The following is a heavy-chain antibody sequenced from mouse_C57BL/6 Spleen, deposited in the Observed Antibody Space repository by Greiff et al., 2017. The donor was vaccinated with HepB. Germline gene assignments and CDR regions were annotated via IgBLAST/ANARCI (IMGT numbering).Heavy chain of an antibody. Sequence: VKLQQSGAELARPGASVKLSCKASGYTFTSYGISWVKQRTGQGLEWIGEIYPRSGNTYYNEKFKGKATLTADKSSSTAYMELRSLTSEDSAVYFCARPYSNYGVDYWGQGPSVTVSS. CDR1: GYTFTSYG. J-gene: IGHJ4*01. D-gene: IGHD2-5*01. V-gene: IGHV1-81*01. CDR3: ARPYSNYGVDY. CDR2: IYPRSGNT.